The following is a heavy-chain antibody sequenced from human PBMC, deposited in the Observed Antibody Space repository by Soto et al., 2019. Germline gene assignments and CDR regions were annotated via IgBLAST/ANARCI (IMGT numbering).Heavy chain of an antibody. CDR1: GFTFSSYG. V-gene: IGHV3-30*18. Sequence: PGGSLRLSCAASGFTFSSYGMHWVRQAPGKGLEWVAVISYDGSNKYYADSVKGRFTISRDNSKNTLYLQMNSLRAEDTAVYYCAKGSPTTYYYDSSGYRRGSAFDIWGQGTMVTVSS. J-gene: IGHJ3*02. CDR2: ISYDGSNK. D-gene: IGHD3-22*01. CDR3: AKGSPTTYYYDSSGYRRGSAFDI.